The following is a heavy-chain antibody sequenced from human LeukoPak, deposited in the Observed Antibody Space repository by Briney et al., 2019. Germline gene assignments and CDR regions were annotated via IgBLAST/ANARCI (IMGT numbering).Heavy chain of an antibody. J-gene: IGHJ4*02. CDR1: GGSISSSSYY. D-gene: IGHD2-15*01. CDR3: ARPNIRYCSGGACSNDGSDY. Sequence: SETLSLTCTVSGGSISSSSYYWGWIRQPPGKGLEWIGSIYYSGSTYYNPSLKSRVTISVDTSKNQFSLKLSSVTAADTAVYYCARPNIRYCSGGACSNDGSDYWGQGTLVAVSS. CDR2: IYYSGST. V-gene: IGHV4-39*07.